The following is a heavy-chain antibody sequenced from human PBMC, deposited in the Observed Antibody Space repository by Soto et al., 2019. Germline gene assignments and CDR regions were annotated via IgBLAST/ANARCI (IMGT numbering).Heavy chain of an antibody. CDR3: GRDRGDGSGSPFDY. CDR1: GGSISSYY. CDR2: IYYSGST. D-gene: IGHD3-10*01. J-gene: IGHJ4*02. Sequence: PSETLSLTCTVSGGSISSYYWSWIRQPPGKGLEGIGYIYYSGSTNYNPSLKSRVTISVDTSKNQFSLKLSSVTAADTAVYFCGRDRGDGSGSPFDYWGQGTLVTVSS. V-gene: IGHV4-59*01.